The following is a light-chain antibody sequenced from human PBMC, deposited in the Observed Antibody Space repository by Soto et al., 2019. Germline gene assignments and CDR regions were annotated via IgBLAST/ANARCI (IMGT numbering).Light chain of an antibody. CDR3: QSFDLSQTWV. Sequence: QSVLTQPPSVSGAPGQRVTISCTGGSSNIGAPYNVHWYQQLPGTAPKLLIYGNTNRPSGVPDRFSGSKSGTSASLAITGLQPEDESAYYCQSFDLSQTWVFGGGPKLTVL. V-gene: IGLV1-40*01. CDR2: GNT. J-gene: IGLJ3*02. CDR1: SSNIGAPYN.